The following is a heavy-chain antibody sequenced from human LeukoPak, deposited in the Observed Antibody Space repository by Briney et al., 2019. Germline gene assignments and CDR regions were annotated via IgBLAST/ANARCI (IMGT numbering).Heavy chain of an antibody. J-gene: IGHJ4*02. CDR1: GGSISRSGYS. V-gene: IGHV4-34*01. CDR2: INHSGST. CDR3: ARHTRAPLGRIAVAGYIH. Sequence: PSETLSLTCAVSGGSISRSGYSWSWIRQPPGKGLEWIGEINHSGSTNYNPSLKSRVTISVDTSKNQFSLKLSSVTAADTAVYYCARHTRAPLGRIAVAGYIHWGQGTLVTVSS. D-gene: IGHD6-19*01.